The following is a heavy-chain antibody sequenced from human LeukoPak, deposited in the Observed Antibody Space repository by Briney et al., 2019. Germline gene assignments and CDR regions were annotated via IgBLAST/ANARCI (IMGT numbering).Heavy chain of an antibody. V-gene: IGHV4-39*07. CDR3: ARARWPQLLLG. CDR2: IYYSGST. CDR1: GGSISSSSYY. J-gene: IGHJ4*02. Sequence: MTSETLSLTCTVSGGSISSSSYYWGWIRQPPGKGLEWIGSIYYSGSTYYNPSLKSRVTMSVDISKNQFSLNLNSVTATDTAVYYCARARWPQLLLGWGQGTLVTVSS. D-gene: IGHD2-2*01.